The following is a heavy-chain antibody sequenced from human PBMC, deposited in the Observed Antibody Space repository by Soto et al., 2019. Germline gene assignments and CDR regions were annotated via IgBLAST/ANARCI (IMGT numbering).Heavy chain of an antibody. CDR1: GFTFSSYA. Sequence: GGSLRLSCAASGFTFSSYAMSWVRQAPGKGLEWVSAISGSGGSTYYADSVKGRFTISRDNSKNTLYLQMNSLKTEDTAVYYCTRLDGSGWPNENNWFDPWGQGTLVTSPQ. D-gene: IGHD6-25*01. CDR3: TRLDGSGWPNENNWFDP. CDR2: ISGSGGST. J-gene: IGHJ5*02. V-gene: IGHV3-23*01.